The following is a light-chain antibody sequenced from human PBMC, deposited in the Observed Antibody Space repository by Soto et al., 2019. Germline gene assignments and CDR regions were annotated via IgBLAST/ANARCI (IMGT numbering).Light chain of an antibody. V-gene: IGKV1-8*01. CDR3: QQYYTYPWT. Sequence: AIRMTQSPSSFSASTGYRVTITCRASQGISSYLAWYQQKPGKAPKLLISAVSTLQSGVPSRFSGSGSGTDFTLTISCLQSEDFASYYCQQYYTYPWTFGQGTKVEIK. CDR2: AVS. CDR1: QGISSY. J-gene: IGKJ1*01.